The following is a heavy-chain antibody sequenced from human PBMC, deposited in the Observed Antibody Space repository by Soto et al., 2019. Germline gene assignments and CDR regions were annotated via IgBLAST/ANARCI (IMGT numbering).Heavy chain of an antibody. Sequence: ASVKVSGKASGYTFTGYYMHWVRQAPGQGLEWMGWINPNSGGTNYAQKFQGRVTMTRDTSISTAYMELSRLRSDDTAVYYCARDWKVRGVRPFYGMDVWGQGTTVTVSS. CDR1: GYTFTGYY. CDR3: ARDWKVRGVRPFYGMDV. J-gene: IGHJ6*02. CDR2: INPNSGGT. V-gene: IGHV1-2*02. D-gene: IGHD3-10*01.